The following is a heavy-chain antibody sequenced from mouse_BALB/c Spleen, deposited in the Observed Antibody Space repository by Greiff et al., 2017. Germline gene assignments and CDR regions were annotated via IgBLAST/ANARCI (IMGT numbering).Heavy chain of an antibody. V-gene: IGHV5-6-3*01. CDR2: INSNGGST. CDR3: ARESRGSSYDWYFDV. CDR1: GFTFSSYG. Sequence: EVQLVESGGGLVQPGGSLKLSCAASGFTFSSYGMSWVRQTPDKRLELVATINSNGGSTYYPDSVKGRFTISRDNAKNTLYLQMSSLKSEDTAMYYCARESRGSSYDWYFDVWGAGTTVTVSS. J-gene: IGHJ1*01. D-gene: IGHD1-1*01.